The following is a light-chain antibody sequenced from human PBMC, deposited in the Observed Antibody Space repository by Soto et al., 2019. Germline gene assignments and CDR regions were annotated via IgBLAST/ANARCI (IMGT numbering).Light chain of an antibody. J-gene: IGLJ1*01. CDR3: SSYTSVNLYV. V-gene: IGLV2-14*03. Sequence: QSVLTQPASVSGSPGQSISISCTGTRSDVGGYKHVSWYQQHPGKVPRPIIFDVSSRPSGVSHRFSGSKSGDTASLTISGLQAEDEADYYCSSYTSVNLYVFGTGTKVTVL. CDR1: RSDVGGYKH. CDR2: DVS.